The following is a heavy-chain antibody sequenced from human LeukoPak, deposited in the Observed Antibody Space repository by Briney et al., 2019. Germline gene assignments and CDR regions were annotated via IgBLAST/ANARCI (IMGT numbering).Heavy chain of an antibody. J-gene: IGHJ4*02. CDR2: IYYSGST. CDR1: GGSISSGGYY. V-gene: IGHV4-61*08. D-gene: IGHD3-22*01. CDR3: ARCYYDSSGYYYFDY. Sequence: SETLSLTCTVSGGSISSGGYYWSWIRQHPGKGLEWIGYIYYSGSTNYNPSLKSRVTMSVDTSKNQFSLKLSSVTAADTAVYYCARCYYDSSGYYYFDYWGQGTLVTVSS.